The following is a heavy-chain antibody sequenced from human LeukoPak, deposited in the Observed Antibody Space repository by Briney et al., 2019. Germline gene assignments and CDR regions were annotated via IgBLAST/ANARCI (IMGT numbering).Heavy chain of an antibody. CDR1: GFTFSSYE. D-gene: IGHD5-24*01. Sequence: GGSLRLSCAASGFTFSSYEMNWVRQAPGKGLEWVSYISSSGSTIYYADSVKGRFTISRDNAKNSLYLQMNSLRAEDTAVYYCARGGRDGYNRGFDYWGQGTLVTVSS. V-gene: IGHV3-48*03. J-gene: IGHJ4*02. CDR3: ARGGRDGYNRGFDY. CDR2: ISSSGSTI.